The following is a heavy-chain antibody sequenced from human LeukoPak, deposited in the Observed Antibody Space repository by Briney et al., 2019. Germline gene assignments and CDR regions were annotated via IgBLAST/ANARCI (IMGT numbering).Heavy chain of an antibody. J-gene: IGHJ3*02. V-gene: IGHV3-74*01. CDR3: ARGGYSSSWYRGGDALDI. D-gene: IGHD6-13*01. Sequence: GGSLRLSCAASGFTFSGYWMHWVRQAPGKGLVWVSRINSDGSSTSYADSVKGRFTISRDNAKNTLYLQMNSLRAEDTAVYYCARGGYSSSWYRGGDALDIWGQGTMVTVSS. CDR1: GFTFSGYW. CDR2: INSDGSST.